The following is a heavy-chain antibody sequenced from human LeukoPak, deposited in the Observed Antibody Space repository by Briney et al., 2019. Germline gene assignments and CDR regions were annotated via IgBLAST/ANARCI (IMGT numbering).Heavy chain of an antibody. J-gene: IGHJ4*02. CDR1: GGSFSGYY. Sequence: PSETLSLTCAVYGGSFSGYYWSWIRQPPGKGLEWIGETNHSGSTNYNPSLKSRVTISVDTSKNQFSLKLSSVTAADTAVYYCARGGYCSSTSCPPPEIDYWGQGTLVTVSS. V-gene: IGHV4-34*01. CDR3: ARGGYCSSTSCPPPEIDY. CDR2: TNHSGST. D-gene: IGHD2-2*01.